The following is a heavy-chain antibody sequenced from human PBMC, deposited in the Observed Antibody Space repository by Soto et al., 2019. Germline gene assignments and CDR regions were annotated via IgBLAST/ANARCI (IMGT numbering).Heavy chain of an antibody. CDR1: GGSISSGGHY. CDR3: ARDSSGYCNFDY. Sequence: LSETLSLTCTVSGGSISSGGHYWSWIRQHPGKGLEWIGYIYYSGSTYYNPSLKSRVTISVDTSKNQFSLKLSSVTAADTAVYYCARDSSGYCNFDYWGQGTLVTVSS. J-gene: IGHJ4*02. V-gene: IGHV4-31*03. CDR2: IYYSGST. D-gene: IGHD3-22*01.